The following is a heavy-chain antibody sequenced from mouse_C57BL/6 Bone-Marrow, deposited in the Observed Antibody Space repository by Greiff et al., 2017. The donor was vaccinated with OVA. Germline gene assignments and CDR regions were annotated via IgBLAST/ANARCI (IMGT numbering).Heavy chain of an antibody. Sequence: QVQLQQSGAELVRPGTSVKVSCKASGYAFTNYLIEGVKQRPGQGLEWIGAINPGSGGTNYNEKFKGKATLTADKSSSTAYMQLSSLTSEDSAVYFCARSPWFAYWGQGTLVTVSA. CDR2: INPGSGGT. J-gene: IGHJ3*01. V-gene: IGHV1-54*01. CDR3: ARSPWFAY. CDR1: GYAFTNYL.